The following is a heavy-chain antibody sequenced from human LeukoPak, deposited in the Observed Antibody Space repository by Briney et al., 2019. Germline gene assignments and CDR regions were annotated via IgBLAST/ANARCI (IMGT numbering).Heavy chain of an antibody. D-gene: IGHD1-26*01. CDR3: AKDGTVGVTGGHSFQY. V-gene: IGHV3-30*02. CDR1: GFTFSSYP. J-gene: IGHJ4*02. CDR2: IRYDGSNK. Sequence: GGSLRLSCAASGFTFSSYPMHWVRQAPGKGLEWVAFIRYDGSNKHYADSVKGRFTISRDNSKDTLYLQMNSVRSEDTAVYYCAKDGTVGVTGGHSFQYWGQGTLVTVSS.